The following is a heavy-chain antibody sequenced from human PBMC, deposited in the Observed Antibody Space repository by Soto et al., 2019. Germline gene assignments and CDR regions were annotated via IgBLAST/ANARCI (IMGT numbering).Heavy chain of an antibody. CDR2: ISYDGSNK. D-gene: IGHD1-26*01. CDR1: GFTFSSYG. V-gene: IGHV3-30*18. J-gene: IGHJ6*02. CDR3: AKDQAVYYRYGMDV. Sequence: QVQLVESGGGVVQPGRSLRLSCAASGFTFSSYGMHWVRQAPGKGLEWVAVISYDGSNKYYADSMKGRFTISRDNSKNTLYLQMNSLSGEDTAVYYCAKDQAVYYRYGMDVWGQGTTVTVSS.